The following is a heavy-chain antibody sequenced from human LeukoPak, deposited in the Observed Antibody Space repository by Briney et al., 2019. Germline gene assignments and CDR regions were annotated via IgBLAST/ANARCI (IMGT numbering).Heavy chain of an antibody. Sequence: GGSLRLSCAASGFTFSSYGMHWVRQAPGKGLEWVAVISYDGSNKYYADSVKGRFTISRDNSKNTLYLQMNSLRAEDTAVYYCAKGMVPGDPGEDYWGHGTLVTVSS. D-gene: IGHD3-10*01. J-gene: IGHJ4*01. CDR3: AKGMVPGDPGEDY. CDR1: GFTFSSYG. V-gene: IGHV3-30*18. CDR2: ISYDGSNK.